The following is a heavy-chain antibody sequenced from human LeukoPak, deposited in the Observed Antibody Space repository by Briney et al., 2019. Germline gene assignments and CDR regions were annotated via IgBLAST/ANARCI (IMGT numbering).Heavy chain of an antibody. CDR1: GFTFSSYS. Sequence: PGGSLRLSCAASGFTFSSYSMNWVRQAPGKGLEWVSSISSSSYIYYADSVKGRFTISRDNAKNSLYLQMNSLRAEDTAVYYCARAGATTTRGASYSGSYLRDYYYYGMDVWGQGTTVTVSS. D-gene: IGHD1-26*01. J-gene: IGHJ6*02. V-gene: IGHV3-21*01. CDR3: ARAGATTTRGASYSGSYLRDYYYYGMDV. CDR2: ISSSSYI.